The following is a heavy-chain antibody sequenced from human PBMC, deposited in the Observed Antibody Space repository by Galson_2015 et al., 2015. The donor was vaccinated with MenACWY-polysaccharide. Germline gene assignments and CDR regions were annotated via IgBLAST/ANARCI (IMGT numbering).Heavy chain of an antibody. J-gene: IGHJ4*01. CDR1: GFTFSSYW. CDR3: TREGQGGFDS. Sequence: SLRLSCAASGFTFSSYWMSWVRQAPGKGLEWVANVQQYGSRKEYLESVKGRFTISRDNANNSVYLQMNSLRDEDTAVYYCTREGQGGFDSWG. D-gene: IGHD3-16*01. CDR2: VQQYGSRK. V-gene: IGHV3-7*01.